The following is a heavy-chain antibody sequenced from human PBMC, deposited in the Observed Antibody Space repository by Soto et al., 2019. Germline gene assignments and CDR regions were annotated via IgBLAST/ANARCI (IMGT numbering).Heavy chain of an antibody. Sequence: QVQLQESGPGLVKPSQTLSLTCTVSGGSISSGGYYWSWIRQHPGKGLEWIGYIYYSGSTYYNPSLKSRFTKSVDTSKTQFAMKLRSVTAADTAVYYWAREVGDYYGSGRYYGMDVWGQGTTVTVSS. D-gene: IGHD3-10*01. CDR1: GGSISSGGYY. J-gene: IGHJ6*02. CDR2: IYYSGST. V-gene: IGHV4-31*03. CDR3: AREVGDYYGSGRYYGMDV.